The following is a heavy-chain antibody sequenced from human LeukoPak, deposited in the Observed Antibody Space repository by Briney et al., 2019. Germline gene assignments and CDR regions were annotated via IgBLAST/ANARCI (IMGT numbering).Heavy chain of an antibody. CDR1: GGTFSSYA. Sequence: SVKVSCKASGGTFSSYAISWVRQAPGQGLEWMGGIIPIFGTANYAQKFQGRVTITTDESTSTAYMELSSLRSEDTAVYYCAGSRGDYVGWFDPWGQGTLVTVSS. CDR3: AGSRGDYVGWFDP. D-gene: IGHD4-23*01. J-gene: IGHJ5*02. CDR2: IIPIFGTA. V-gene: IGHV1-69*05.